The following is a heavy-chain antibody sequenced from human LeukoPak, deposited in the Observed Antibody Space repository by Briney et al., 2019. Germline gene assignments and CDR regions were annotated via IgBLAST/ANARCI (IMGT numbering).Heavy chain of an antibody. D-gene: IGHD1-26*01. CDR3: ARDFDGSGILPYYYYYYYMDV. CDR2: IKQDGSEK. V-gene: IGHV3-7*01. CDR1: GFTFSSYW. J-gene: IGHJ6*03. Sequence: GGSLRLSCAASGFTFSSYWMSWVRQAPGKGLEWVANIKQDGSEKYYVDSVKGRFTISRDNAKNSLYLQMNSLRAEDTAVYYCARDFDGSGILPYYYYYYYMDVWGKGTTVTVSS.